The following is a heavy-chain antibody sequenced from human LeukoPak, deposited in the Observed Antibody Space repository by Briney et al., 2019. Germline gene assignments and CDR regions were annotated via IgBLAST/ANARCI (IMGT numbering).Heavy chain of an antibody. Sequence: GGSLRLSCAASGFTFSSYAMSWVRQAPGKGLEWVSAISGSGGSTYYADSVKGRFTISRDNSKNTLYLQMNSPRAEDTAVYYCAKDFSIAVAGSDYWGQGTLVAVSS. D-gene: IGHD6-19*01. V-gene: IGHV3-23*01. J-gene: IGHJ4*02. CDR2: ISGSGGST. CDR3: AKDFSIAVAGSDY. CDR1: GFTFSSYA.